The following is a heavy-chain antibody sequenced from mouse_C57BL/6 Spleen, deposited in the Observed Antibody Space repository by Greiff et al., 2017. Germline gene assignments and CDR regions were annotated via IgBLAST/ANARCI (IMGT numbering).Heavy chain of an antibody. CDR1: GYTFTSYG. V-gene: IGHV1-81*01. CDR2: IYPRSGNT. J-gene: IGHJ1*03. CDR3: ARRRGYGYGEWYFDV. Sequence: QVQLQQSGAELARPGASVKLSCKASGYTFTSYGISWVKQRTGQGLEWIGEIYPRSGNTYYNEKFKGKATLTADKSSSTGCMELRSLTSEDSAVNVCARRRGYGYGEWYFDVWGTGTTVTVSS. D-gene: IGHD2-14*01.